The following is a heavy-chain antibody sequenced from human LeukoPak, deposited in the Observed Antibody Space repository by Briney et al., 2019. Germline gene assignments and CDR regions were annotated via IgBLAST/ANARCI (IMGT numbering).Heavy chain of an antibody. Sequence: GGSLRLSCAASGFTFSNYSMNWVRQAPGKGLEWISWISSTSNTIYYADSVKGRFTISRDNAKNSLDLQMNSLRDEDTAVYYCARPSRSTGPAYWGQGTLVTVSS. CDR1: GFTFSNYS. CDR2: ISSTSNTI. D-gene: IGHD2-2*01. V-gene: IGHV3-48*02. J-gene: IGHJ4*02. CDR3: ARPSRSTGPAY.